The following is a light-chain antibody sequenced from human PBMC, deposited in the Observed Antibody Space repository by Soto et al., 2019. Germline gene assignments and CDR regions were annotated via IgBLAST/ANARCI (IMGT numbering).Light chain of an antibody. J-gene: IGKJ1*01. Sequence: EIVMTQSPATLSVSPGERATLSCRASQSISSYLAWYQQKPGQAPRLLIYGASSRATGIPDRFSGRGSGTDCTLTISRLEPEDVAVYYCQQYGSSSWTFGQGTKVDIK. CDR1: QSISSY. V-gene: IGKV3-20*01. CDR3: QQYGSSSWT. CDR2: GAS.